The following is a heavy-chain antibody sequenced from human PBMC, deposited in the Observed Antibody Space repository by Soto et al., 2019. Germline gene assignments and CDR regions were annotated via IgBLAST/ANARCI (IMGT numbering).Heavy chain of an antibody. Sequence: SETLSLTCAVYGGSFSGYYWTWIRQPPGTGLEWIGEINHSGSTNYNPSLKSRVNISEDTSKNQFSLKLTSVTAADTAVYYCARDKITGLFDYWGQGTRVTVS. J-gene: IGHJ4*02. CDR2: INHSGST. CDR1: GGSFSGYY. D-gene: IGHD2-8*02. CDR3: ARDKITGLFDY. V-gene: IGHV4-34*01.